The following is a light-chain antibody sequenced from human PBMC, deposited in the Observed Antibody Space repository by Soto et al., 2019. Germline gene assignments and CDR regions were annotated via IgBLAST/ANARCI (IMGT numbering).Light chain of an antibody. CDR2: GAA. Sequence: EIVMTQSPATLSVSPGERATLSCRASQSVSSNLAWYQQNPGQAPRLLIYGAATRATGIPARFSGSRSGTEFTLTISSLQSEDFAVYYCQQYNNWPPITFGQGTRLEIK. CDR1: QSVSSN. V-gene: IGKV3-15*01. CDR3: QQYNNWPPIT. J-gene: IGKJ5*01.